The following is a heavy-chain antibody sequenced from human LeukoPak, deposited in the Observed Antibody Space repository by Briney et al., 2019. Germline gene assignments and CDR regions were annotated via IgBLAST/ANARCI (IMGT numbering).Heavy chain of an antibody. CDR1: GGSISSDGYY. J-gene: IGHJ4*02. Sequence: SQTLSLTCTVSGGSISSDGYYWSWIRQHPGKGLEWIGYIYYSGSTYYNPSLKSRVTISVDTSKNQFSLKLSSVTAADTAVYYCAREDTAMEGFDYWGQGTLVTVFS. CDR3: AREDTAMEGFDY. V-gene: IGHV4-31*03. D-gene: IGHD5-18*01. CDR2: IYYSGST.